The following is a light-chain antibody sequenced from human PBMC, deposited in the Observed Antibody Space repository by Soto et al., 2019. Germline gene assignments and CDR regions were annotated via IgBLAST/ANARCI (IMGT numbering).Light chain of an antibody. CDR3: SSYTSSNTLYV. CDR2: VVS. Sequence: QSALTQPASVSGSPGQPITISCSGTSSDVGGYNFVSWYQQHPGRAPKLMIYVVSHRPSGVSDRFSGSKSGNTASLTISGLQAEDEADYYCSSYTSSNTLYVFGTGTKLTVL. V-gene: IGLV2-14*01. CDR1: SSDVGGYNF. J-gene: IGLJ1*01.